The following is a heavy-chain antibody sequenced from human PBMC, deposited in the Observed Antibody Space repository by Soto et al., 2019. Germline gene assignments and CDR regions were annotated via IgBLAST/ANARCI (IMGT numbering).Heavy chain of an antibody. J-gene: IGHJ6*02. CDR2: IRSKSNNYAT. CDR1: GFTFSGAA. Sequence: GGSLRLSCAASGFTFSGAAIHWVRQASGKGLEWVGRIRSKSNNYATAYSASVNGRFTISRDDSKNTTYLQMNTLKTEDTAVYYCTSLMVSVIGGYYYDMDVWGQGTTVTVSS. D-gene: IGHD2-8*01. V-gene: IGHV3-73*01. CDR3: TSLMVSVIGGYYYDMDV.